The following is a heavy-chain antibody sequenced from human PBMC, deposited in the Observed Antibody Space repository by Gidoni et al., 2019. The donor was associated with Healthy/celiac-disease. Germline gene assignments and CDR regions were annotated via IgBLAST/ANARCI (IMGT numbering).Heavy chain of an antibody. Sequence: QVQLVQSGAEVKKPGSSVKVSCKASGGTFSSYTISWVRQAPGQGLEWMGRIIPILGIANYAQKFQGRVTITADKSTSTAYMELSSLRSEDTAVYYCAREDPNGVGGTSIDYWGQGTLVTVSS. J-gene: IGHJ4*02. CDR3: AREDPNGVGGTSIDY. CDR2: IIPILGIA. V-gene: IGHV1-69*08. D-gene: IGHD2-8*01. CDR1: GGTFSSYT.